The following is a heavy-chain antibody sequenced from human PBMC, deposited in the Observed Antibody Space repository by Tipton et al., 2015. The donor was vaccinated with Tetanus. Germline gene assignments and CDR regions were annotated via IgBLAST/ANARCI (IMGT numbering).Heavy chain of an antibody. CDR2: IDPNSGDT. CDR3: ARDRGDFIYYGMDV. V-gene: IGHV1-2*02. D-gene: IGHD2-21*02. CDR1: GYTFTGYY. Sequence: QLVQSGAEVKKPGASVKVSCKASGYTFTGYYMYWVRQAPGQGLEWVGWIDPNSGDTIYAQNFQGRVTMTRDTSISTVYMELSRLRSADTAVYYCARDRGDFIYYGMDVWGPGTTVTVSS. J-gene: IGHJ6*02.